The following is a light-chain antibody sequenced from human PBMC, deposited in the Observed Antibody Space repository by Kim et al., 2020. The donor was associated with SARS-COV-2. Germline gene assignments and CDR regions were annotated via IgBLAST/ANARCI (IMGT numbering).Light chain of an antibody. V-gene: IGLV3-1*01. CDR2: QDT. CDR1: KLADKY. Sequence: SYELTQPPSVSVSPGQTASITCSGDKLADKYVCWYQQKPGQSPVLFIYQDTKRRSGIPERFSGSNSGNTATLTISGTQAMDGADYYCQAWDSSTASVVFGGGTKLTVL. CDR3: QAWDSSTASVV. J-gene: IGLJ2*01.